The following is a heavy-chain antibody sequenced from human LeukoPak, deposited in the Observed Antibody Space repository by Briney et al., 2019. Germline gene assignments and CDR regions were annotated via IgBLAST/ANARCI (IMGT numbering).Heavy chain of an antibody. J-gene: IGHJ6*03. CDR2: ISYDGSNK. D-gene: IGHD3-9*01. CDR3: ARDTPPNYDILTGSPLSLRNYYIYV. CDR1: GFTFSSYA. Sequence: GGSLRLSCAASGFTFSSYAMNWVRQAPGKGLEWMAVISYDGSNKYYADSVKGRFTISRDNSKNTLYLQMNSLRAEDTAVYYCARDTPPNYDILTGSPLSLRNYYIYVWGKGTTVTVSS. V-gene: IGHV3-30-3*01.